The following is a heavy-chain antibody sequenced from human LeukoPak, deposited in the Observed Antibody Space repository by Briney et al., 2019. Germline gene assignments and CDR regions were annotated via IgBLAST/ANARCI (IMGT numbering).Heavy chain of an antibody. V-gene: IGHV4-31*03. CDR3: ARAERGRCSGSWPFDY. CDR1: GGSISSGGYY. Sequence: SETLSLTCTVSGGSISSGGYYWSWIRQHPGKGLEWIGYIYYSGSTYYNPSLKSRVTISVDTSKNQFSLKLSSMTAADTAVYYCARAERGRCSGSWPFDYWGQGTLVTVSS. CDR2: IYYSGST. D-gene: IGHD6-13*01. J-gene: IGHJ4*02.